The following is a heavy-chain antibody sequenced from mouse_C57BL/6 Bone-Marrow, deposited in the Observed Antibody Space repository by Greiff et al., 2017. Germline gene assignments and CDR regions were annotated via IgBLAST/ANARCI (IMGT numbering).Heavy chain of an antibody. CDR2: IDPSDSYT. CDR3: ARPLIFYGSSLCYFDY. CDR1: GYTFTSYW. D-gene: IGHD1-1*01. Sequence: QVQLQQPGAELVKPGASVKLSCKASGYTFTSYWMQWVKQRPGQGLEWIGEIDPSDSYTNYNQKFKGKATLTVDTSSSTAYMQLSSLTSEDSAVYYCARPLIFYGSSLCYFDYWGQGTTLTVSA. J-gene: IGHJ2*01. V-gene: IGHV1-50*01.